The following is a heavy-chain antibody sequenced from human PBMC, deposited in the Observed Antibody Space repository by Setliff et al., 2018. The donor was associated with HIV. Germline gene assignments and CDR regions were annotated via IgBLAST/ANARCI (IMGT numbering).Heavy chain of an antibody. CDR3: ARVYCSGGSCYSYYYYYYMDV. D-gene: IGHD2-15*01. V-gene: IGHV3-30*01. CDR2: ISYDGSNK. J-gene: IGHJ6*03. Sequence: GGSLRLSCAASGFAFVDFAMTWVRQAPGKGLEWVAVISYDGSNKYYADSVKGRFTISRDNSKNTLFLQMNSLRAEDTAVYYCARVYCSGGSCYSYYYYYYMDVWGKGTTVTVSS. CDR1: GFAFVDFA.